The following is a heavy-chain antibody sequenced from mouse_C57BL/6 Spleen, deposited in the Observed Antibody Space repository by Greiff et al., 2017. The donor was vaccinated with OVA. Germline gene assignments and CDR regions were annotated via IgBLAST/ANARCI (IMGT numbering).Heavy chain of an antibody. CDR2: IYPGSGST. CDR1: GYTFTSYW. D-gene: IGHD2-5*01. J-gene: IGHJ3*01. Sequence: QVQLQQPGAELVKPGASVKMSCKASGYTFTSYWITWVKQRPGQGLEWIGDIYPGSGSTNYNEKFKSKATLTVDTSSSTSYMQISSLTSEDSAVYYGARVYYSNYWFAYWGQGTLVTVSA. CDR3: ARVYYSNYWFAY. V-gene: IGHV1-55*01.